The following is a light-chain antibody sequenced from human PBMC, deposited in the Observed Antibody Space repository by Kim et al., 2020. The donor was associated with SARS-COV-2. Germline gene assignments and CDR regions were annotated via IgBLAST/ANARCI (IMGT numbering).Light chain of an antibody. Sequence: TYTLPREINVGNYNIYWSQQNPRSPTRYHMYYFSGSDKGQCSGVPSRSSGSKDASANTGILLTSGLQSADEADYSCMIWPSNASVVFGGGTKLTVL. J-gene: IGLJ2*01. CDR3: MIWPSNASVV. V-gene: IGLV5-37*01. CDR2: YFSGSDK. CDR1: REINVGNYN.